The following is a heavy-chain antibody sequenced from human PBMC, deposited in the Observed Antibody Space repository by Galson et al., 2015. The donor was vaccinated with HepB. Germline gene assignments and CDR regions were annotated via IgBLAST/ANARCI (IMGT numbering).Heavy chain of an antibody. V-gene: IGHV1-3*01. CDR3: AGETISNTWYSSWVDP. CDR2: INAGNGNT. CDR1: GYTLISHT. J-gene: IGHJ5*02. D-gene: IGHD4-11*01. Sequence: SVKVSCKASGYTLISHTIHWVRQPPGQRLEWMGWINAGNGNTKYSQRFQDRVTITSDTSATTVYMELSSLRSEDTAFYYCAGETISNTWYSSWVDPWGQGTLVPVSS.